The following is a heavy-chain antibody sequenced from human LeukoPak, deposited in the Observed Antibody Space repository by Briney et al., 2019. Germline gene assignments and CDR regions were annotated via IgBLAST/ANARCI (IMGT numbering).Heavy chain of an antibody. J-gene: IGHJ4*02. Sequence: ASVKVSCKASGYTFSSYGISWVRQAPGQGLEWMGWISGYNGNTKYAQKVQDRVTMTTDTYTSTAYMELRSLRSDDTAVYYCARDVDSTMVLFDYWGQGTLVTVSS. CDR2: ISGYNGNT. D-gene: IGHD4/OR15-4a*01. CDR1: GYTFSSYG. CDR3: ARDVDSTMVLFDY. V-gene: IGHV1-18*01.